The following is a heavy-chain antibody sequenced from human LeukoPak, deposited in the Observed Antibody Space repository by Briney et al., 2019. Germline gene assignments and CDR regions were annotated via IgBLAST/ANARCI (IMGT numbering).Heavy chain of an antibody. CDR2: IYDSEST. J-gene: IGHJ4*02. CDR3: ARDAYDSSGYSFDY. V-gene: IGHV4-4*02. D-gene: IGHD3-22*01. Sequence: SGTLSLTCAVSGGSTSSSNWWSWVRQPPGKGLEWIGEIYDSESTNYNPSLKSRVTISVDKSKNQFSLKLSSVTAADTAVYYCARDAYDSSGYSFDYWGQGTLVTVSS. CDR1: GGSTSSSNW.